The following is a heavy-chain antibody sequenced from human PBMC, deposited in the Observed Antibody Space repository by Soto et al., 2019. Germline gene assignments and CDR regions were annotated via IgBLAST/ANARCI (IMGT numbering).Heavy chain of an antibody. D-gene: IGHD3-10*01. CDR2: INHSGST. J-gene: IGHJ5*02. CDR3: ARGRQEGTSPAGYNWFDP. CDR1: GGSFSGYY. Sequence: QVQLQQWGAGLLKPSETLSLTCAVYGGSFSGYYWSWIRQPPGKGLEWIGEINHSGSTNYNPSLKSRVTISVDTSKNQFSLKLSSVTAADTAVYYCARGRQEGTSPAGYNWFDPCGQGTLVTVSS. V-gene: IGHV4-34*01.